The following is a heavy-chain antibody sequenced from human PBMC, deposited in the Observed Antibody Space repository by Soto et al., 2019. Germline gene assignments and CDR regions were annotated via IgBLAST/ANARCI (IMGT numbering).Heavy chain of an antibody. CDR1: GYSFTSYW. D-gene: IGHD6-19*01. Sequence: GESLKISCKGSGYSFTSYWIGWVRQMPGKGLEWMGIIYPGDSDTRYSPSFQGQVTISADKSISTAYLQWSSLKASDTAMYYCERLAAIAVAGAFDYWGQGTLLTVSS. J-gene: IGHJ4*02. CDR3: ERLAAIAVAGAFDY. CDR2: IYPGDSDT. V-gene: IGHV5-51*01.